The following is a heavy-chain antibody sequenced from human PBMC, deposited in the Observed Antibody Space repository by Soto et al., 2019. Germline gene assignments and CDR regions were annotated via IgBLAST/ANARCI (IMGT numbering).Heavy chain of an antibody. J-gene: IGHJ4*02. CDR2: NHNFEIT. D-gene: IGHD3-3*01. CDR1: VGSIRGFY. Sequence: SETQALTWAVFVGSIRGFYWPWIRASQGKGLERLADNHNFEITKFEHSLKSRVIIPLDTYKSHFYMKLSSVTAADTAVYYCARAHDFWGGRQQPIDSWGQGPLVTVS. CDR3: ARAHDFWGGRQQPIDS. V-gene: IGHV4-34*01.